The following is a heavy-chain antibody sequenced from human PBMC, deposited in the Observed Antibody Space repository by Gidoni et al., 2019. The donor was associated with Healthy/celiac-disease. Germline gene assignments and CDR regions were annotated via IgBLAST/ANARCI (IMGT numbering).Heavy chain of an antibody. J-gene: IGHJ5*02. CDR2: ISSSSSTI. CDR1: GFTFSSYS. CDR3: ARALLGRGRWFDP. V-gene: IGHV3-48*02. Sequence: EVQLVESGGGLVQPGGSLSLSCAASGFTFSSYSMNWVRQAPGKGLGWVSYISSSSSTIYYADSVKGRVTISRDNAKNSLYLQMNSLRDEDTAVYYCARALLGRGRWFDPWGQGTLVTVSS. D-gene: IGHD2-15*01.